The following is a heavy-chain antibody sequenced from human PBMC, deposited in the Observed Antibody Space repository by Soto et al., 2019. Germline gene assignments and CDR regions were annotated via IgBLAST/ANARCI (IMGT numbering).Heavy chain of an antibody. CDR3: ARPRRNYDYFDP. Sequence: ASVKVSCKASGYTFTSYDIHWVRQATGQGLEWMGWMNPNSGNTAFAQNFQGRVAMTRNTSISTAYMELSSLRSEDTAVYYCARPRRNYDYFDPWGQGTLVTVSS. CDR1: GYTFTSYD. V-gene: IGHV1-8*01. CDR2: MNPNSGNT. D-gene: IGHD1-7*01. J-gene: IGHJ5*02.